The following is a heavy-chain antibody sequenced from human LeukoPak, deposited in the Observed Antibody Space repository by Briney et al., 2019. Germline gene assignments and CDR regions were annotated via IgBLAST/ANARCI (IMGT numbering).Heavy chain of an antibody. CDR3: IHYGSGSYSTDY. Sequence: GGSLRLSCAASGLTFSGADMHWVRQASGKGLEWVGRIRTKGNRYATAYAASVKGRFTISRDDSKNTAYLQMNSLKTEDMAVYYCIHYGSGSYSTDYWGQGTLVTVSS. CDR2: IRTKGNRYAT. V-gene: IGHV3-73*01. D-gene: IGHD3-10*01. CDR1: GLTFSGAD. J-gene: IGHJ4*02.